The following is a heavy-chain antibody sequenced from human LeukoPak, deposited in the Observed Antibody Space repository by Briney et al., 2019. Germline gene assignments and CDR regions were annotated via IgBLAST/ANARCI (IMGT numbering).Heavy chain of an antibody. CDR3: AKGVMSDFWSGFYQNYMDV. CDR2: ISGSGGSI. Sequence: GGSLRLSCAASGFTFSYFAMSWVRQAPGKGVEWVSGISGSGGSIYFADSVKGRFTISRDNSKNTLYLQMNSLRAEDTAVYYCAKGVMSDFWSGFYQNYMDVWGKGTTVTVSS. V-gene: IGHV3-23*01. D-gene: IGHD3-3*01. J-gene: IGHJ6*03. CDR1: GFTFSYFA.